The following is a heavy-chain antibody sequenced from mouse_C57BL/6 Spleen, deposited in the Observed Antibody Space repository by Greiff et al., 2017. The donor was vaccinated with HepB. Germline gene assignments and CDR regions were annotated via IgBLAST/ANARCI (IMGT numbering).Heavy chain of an antibody. V-gene: IGHV10-3*01. D-gene: IGHD1-1*01. Sequence: EVMLVESGGGLVQPKGSLKLSCAASGFTFNTYAMHWVRQAPGKGLEWVARIRSKSSNYATYYADSVKDRFTISRDDSQSMLYLQMNNLKTEDTAMYYCVRDPSYYYGSSYAMDYWGQGTSVTVSS. J-gene: IGHJ4*01. CDR2: IRSKSSNYAT. CDR3: VRDPSYYYGSSYAMDY. CDR1: GFTFNTYA.